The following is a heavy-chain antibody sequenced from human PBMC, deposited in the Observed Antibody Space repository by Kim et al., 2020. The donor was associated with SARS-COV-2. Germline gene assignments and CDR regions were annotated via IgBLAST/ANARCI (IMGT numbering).Heavy chain of an antibody. CDR2: IWYDGSNK. CDR1: GFTFSSYG. CDR3: ARGGWLGSPPYY. D-gene: IGHD6-19*01. V-gene: IGHV3-33*01. Sequence: GGSLRLSCAASGFTFSSYGMHWVRQAPGKGLEWVAVIWYDGSNKYYADSVKGRFTISRDNSKNTLYLQMNSLRAEDTAVYYCARGGWLGSPPYYWGQGTLVTVSS. J-gene: IGHJ4*02.